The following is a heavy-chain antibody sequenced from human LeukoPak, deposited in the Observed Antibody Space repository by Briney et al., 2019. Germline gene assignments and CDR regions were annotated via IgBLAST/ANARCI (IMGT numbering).Heavy chain of an antibody. V-gene: IGHV3-9*03. CDR3: AKSTDRYSSGWYYFDY. CDR2: ISWNSGSI. CDR1: GFTFDDYA. Sequence: GRSLRLSCAASGFTFDDYAMHWVRQAPGKGLEWVSGISWNSGSIGYADSVKGRFTISRDNAKNSLYLQMNSLRAEDMALYYCAKSTDRYSSGWYYFDYWGQGTLVTVSS. J-gene: IGHJ4*02. D-gene: IGHD6-19*01.